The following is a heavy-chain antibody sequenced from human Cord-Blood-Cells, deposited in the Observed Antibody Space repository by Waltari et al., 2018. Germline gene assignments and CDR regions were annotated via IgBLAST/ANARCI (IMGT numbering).Heavy chain of an antibody. CDR2: ISAYNRNT. CDR3: ARAGYDIWTGYINWFDP. D-gene: IGHD3-9*01. V-gene: IGHV1-18*01. J-gene: IGHJ5*02. CDR1: GYTFPSCG. Sequence: QVQLVQSGAEVKKPGASVKVSCKAFGYTFPSCGISWVRQAPGQGLEWMGWISAYNRNTNYAQKLQGRFTMTTHTSTSTAYMELRSLRSDDTAVYCCARAGYDIWTGYINWFDPWGQGTLVTVSS.